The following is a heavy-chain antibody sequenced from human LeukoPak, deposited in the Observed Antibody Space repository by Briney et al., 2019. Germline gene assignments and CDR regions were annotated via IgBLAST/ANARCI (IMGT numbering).Heavy chain of an antibody. CDR2: IYYSGST. D-gene: IGHD1-1*01. CDR3: AISQHYYYMDV. V-gene: IGHV4-39*07. J-gene: IGHJ6*03. Sequence: SETLSLTCTVSGASISSSSYYWGWIRQPPGKGLEWIGSIYYSGSTYYNPSLKSRVTISVDTSKNQFSLRLTSVTAADTAMYYCAISQHYYYMDVWGKGTTVTVSS. CDR1: GASISSSSYY.